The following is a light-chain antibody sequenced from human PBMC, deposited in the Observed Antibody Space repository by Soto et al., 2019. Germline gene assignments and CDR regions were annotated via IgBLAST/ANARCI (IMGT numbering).Light chain of an antibody. V-gene: IGKV1-39*01. Sequence: DIQMTQSPSSLSASLGDRVTITCRASQSISTYLNWYQQKPGKALKLLIYAASSLQSGVPSRFSGSGSGTDFTLTISSLQPEDFATYFCQESYSTPYTFGLGTKVDIK. CDR3: QESYSTPYT. CDR1: QSISTY. J-gene: IGKJ2*01. CDR2: AAS.